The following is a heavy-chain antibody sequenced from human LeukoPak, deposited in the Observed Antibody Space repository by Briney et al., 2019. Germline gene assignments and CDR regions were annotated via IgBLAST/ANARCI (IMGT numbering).Heavy chain of an antibody. CDR3: ASGSTMIVVPSPWYFDY. D-gene: IGHD3-22*01. Sequence: SVKVSCKASGGTFSSYAISWVRQAPGQGLEWMGRIIPILGIAIYAQKFQGRVTITADKSTSTAYMELSSLRSEDTAVYYCASGSTMIVVPSPWYFDYWGQGTLVTVSS. CDR1: GGTFSSYA. J-gene: IGHJ4*02. CDR2: IIPILGIA. V-gene: IGHV1-69*04.